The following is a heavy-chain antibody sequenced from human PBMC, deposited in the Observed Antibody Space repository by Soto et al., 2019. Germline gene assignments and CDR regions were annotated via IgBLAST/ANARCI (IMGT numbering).Heavy chain of an antibody. V-gene: IGHV3-33*01. CDR1: GFTFSSYG. J-gene: IGHJ6*02. D-gene: IGHD6-13*01. CDR3: ARVPGAEVAAPVVDYYYYYGMDV. Sequence: QVQLVESGGGVVQPGRSLRLSCAASGFTFSSYGMHWVRQAPGKGLEWVAVIWYDGSNKYYADSVKGRFTISRDNSKNTLYLQMNSLRAEDTAVEYCARVPGAEVAAPVVDYYYYYGMDVWGQGTTVTVSS. CDR2: IWYDGSNK.